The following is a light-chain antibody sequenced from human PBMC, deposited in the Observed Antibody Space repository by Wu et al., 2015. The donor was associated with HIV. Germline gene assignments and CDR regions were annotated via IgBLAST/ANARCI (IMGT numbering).Light chain of an antibody. CDR3: QQYNNWPPWT. CDR2: GTS. Sequence: EIVMTQSPATLSVSPGERATLSCRASQSVSSNLAWYQQKPGQVPRLLISGTSTRATGIPARFSGSGSGTEFTLTISSMQSEDFAVYYCQQYNNWPPWTFGQGTKVEIK. J-gene: IGKJ1*01. V-gene: IGKV3-15*01. CDR1: QSVSSN.